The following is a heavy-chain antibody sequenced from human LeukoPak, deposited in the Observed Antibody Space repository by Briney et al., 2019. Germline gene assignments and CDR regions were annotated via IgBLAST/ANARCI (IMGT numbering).Heavy chain of an antibody. CDR1: GFTFDDYG. V-gene: IGHV3-20*04. D-gene: IGHD6-13*01. CDR3: ARDGGYSSSWSSPLNYYYMDV. J-gene: IGHJ6*03. CDR2: INWNGGST. Sequence: GGSLRLSCGASGFTFDDYGMSWVRQAPGKGLEWVSGINWNGGSTGYAESVKGRFTISRDNDKNSLYLQMNSLRAEDTAVYYCARDGGYSSSWSSPLNYYYMDVWGKGTTVTISS.